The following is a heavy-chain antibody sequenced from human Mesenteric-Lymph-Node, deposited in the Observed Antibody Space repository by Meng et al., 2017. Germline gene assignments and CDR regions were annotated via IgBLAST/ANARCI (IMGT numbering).Heavy chain of an antibody. V-gene: IGHV1-2*02. J-gene: IGHJ1*01. CDR3: ARVAVTGRPDFPH. D-gene: IGHD6-19*01. Sequence: QVQLVQSGGEGKKPGASVKVFCKASGYSVTDYYLHWVRQAPGQGLEWMGWIKGNSGGTEYAQKFQGRVTMTRDTSTSTAYMELSRLKSDDTAIYYCARVAVTGRPDFPHWGQGTLVTVSS. CDR1: GYSVTDYY. CDR2: IKGNSGGT.